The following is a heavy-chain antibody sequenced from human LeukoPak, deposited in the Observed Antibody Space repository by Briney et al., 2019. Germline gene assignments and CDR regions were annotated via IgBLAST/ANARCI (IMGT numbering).Heavy chain of an antibody. CDR2: IKQDGSEK. J-gene: IGHJ4*02. D-gene: IGHD6-19*01. CDR3: ARVGQWLVPHFDY. CDR1: GFTFSSYW. V-gene: IGHV3-7*01. Sequence: GGSLRLSCAASGFTFSSYWISWVRQAPGKGLEWVANIKQDGSEKYYVDSVKGRFTISRDNAKNSLYLQMNSLRAEDTAVYYCARVGQWLVPHFDYWGQGTLVTVSS.